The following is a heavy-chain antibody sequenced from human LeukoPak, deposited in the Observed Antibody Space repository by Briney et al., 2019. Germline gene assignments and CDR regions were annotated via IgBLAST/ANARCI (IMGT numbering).Heavy chain of an antibody. CDR2: IFSGGTT. CDR1: GFTVSNYY. CDR3: ARALPVSGGSCYDY. D-gene: IGHD2-15*01. J-gene: IGHJ4*02. V-gene: IGHV3-53*01. Sequence: PGRSLRLSCAASGFTVSNYYMSWVRQAPGKGLEWVSVIFSGGTTHYADSVKGRFTISRDISKNTLYLQMNSLRDEDAAVYYCARALPVSGGSCYDYRGQGTLVTVSS.